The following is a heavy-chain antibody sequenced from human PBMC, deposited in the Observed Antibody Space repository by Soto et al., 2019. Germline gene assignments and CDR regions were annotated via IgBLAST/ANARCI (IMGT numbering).Heavy chain of an antibody. V-gene: IGHV1-3*01. Sequence: ASVKVSCKASGYTFTSYAMHWVRQAPGQRLEWMGWINAGNGNTKYSQKFQGRVTITRDTSASTAYMELSSLRSEDTAVYYCAINTGWFGDPGDYYYYMDVWGKGTTVTVSS. CDR2: INAGNGNT. D-gene: IGHD3-10*01. CDR1: GYTFTSYA. CDR3: AINTGWFGDPGDYYYYMDV. J-gene: IGHJ6*03.